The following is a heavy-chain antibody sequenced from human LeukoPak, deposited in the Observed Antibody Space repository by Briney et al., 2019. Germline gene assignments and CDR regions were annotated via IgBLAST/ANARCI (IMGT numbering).Heavy chain of an antibody. CDR2: ISGGGGST. D-gene: IGHD3-9*01. Sequence: SGGSLRLSCAASGFTFRSYAMSWVRQAPGKGLEWVSTISGGGGSTDYAASVKGRFTISRDSSRNTLYLQMNSLRAEDTAVYYCAKEKALRDYDILTGYFDYWGQGTLVTVSS. CDR1: GFTFRSYA. V-gene: IGHV3-23*01. J-gene: IGHJ4*02. CDR3: AKEKALRDYDILTGYFDY.